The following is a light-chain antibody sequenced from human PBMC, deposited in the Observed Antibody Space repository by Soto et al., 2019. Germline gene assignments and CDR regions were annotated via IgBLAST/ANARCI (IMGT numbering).Light chain of an antibody. Sequence: EIVLTQSPGTLSLSPGERATLSCRASQSVSSSYLAWYQQKPGQAPRLLIYGASSRDTGIPDRFSGSGSGTDFILTISILEPEDFAVYYCQQYGSSPLLTFGGGTKVEIK. CDR2: GAS. CDR3: QQYGSSPLLT. CDR1: QSVSSSY. V-gene: IGKV3-20*01. J-gene: IGKJ4*01.